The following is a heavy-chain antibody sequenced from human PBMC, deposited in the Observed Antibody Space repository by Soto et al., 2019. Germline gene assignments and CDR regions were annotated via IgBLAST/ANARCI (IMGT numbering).Heavy chain of an antibody. CDR2: IYWDDDK. D-gene: IGHD2-15*01. J-gene: IGHJ6*02. CDR1: GFSLSTSGVG. V-gene: IGHV2-5*02. CDR3: ASLPCSGGSCSGVSFSGMDV. Sequence: QITLKESGPTLEKPTQTLTLTCTFSGFSLSTSGVGVAWIRQPPGKALEWLALIYWDDDKRYRPSLESRLAIIKHASKSQVFRTRTNIDSVVTATYCCASLPCSGGSCSGVSFSGMDVWGQGTTETVSS.